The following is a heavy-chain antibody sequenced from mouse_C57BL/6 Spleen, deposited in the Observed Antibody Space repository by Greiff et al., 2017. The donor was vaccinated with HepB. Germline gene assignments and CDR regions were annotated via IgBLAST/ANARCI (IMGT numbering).Heavy chain of an antibody. CDR1: GYTFTEYT. J-gene: IGHJ4*01. D-gene: IGHD3-2*02. V-gene: IGHV1-62-2*01. CDR3: ARHEEFSTAQANAMDY. CDR2: FYPGSGSI. Sequence: VQLVESGAELVKPGASVKLSCKASGYTFTEYTIHWVKQRSGQGLEWIGWFYPGSGSIKYNEKFKDKATLTADKSSSTVYMELSRLTSEDSAVYFCARHEEFSTAQANAMDYWGQGTSVTVSS.